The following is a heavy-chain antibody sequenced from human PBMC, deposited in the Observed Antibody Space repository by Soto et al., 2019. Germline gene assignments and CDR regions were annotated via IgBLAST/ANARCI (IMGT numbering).Heavy chain of an antibody. J-gene: IGHJ4*02. CDR1: GFTFSSYA. D-gene: IGHD3-22*01. CDR2: ISYDGSDK. CDR3: ARDYYKYYDSSGYYRSPAY. Sequence: GGSLRLSCAASGFTFSSYAMHWVHQAPGKGLEWVALISYDGSDKDYADSVKGRFTISRDNSRNTLFLQMNSLRAEDTAVYYCARDYYKYYDSSGYYRSPAYWGQGTLVTVSS. V-gene: IGHV3-30-3*01.